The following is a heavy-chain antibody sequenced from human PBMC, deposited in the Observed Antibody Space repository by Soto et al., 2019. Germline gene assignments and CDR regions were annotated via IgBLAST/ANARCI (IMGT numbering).Heavy chain of an antibody. Sequence: SETLSLTCAVSGGSISSSNCWSFVRQPPGKGLEWIGEIYHSGSTNYNPSLKSRVTISVDKSKNQFSLKLSSVTAADTAVYYCARDRGRSSSLNVWGQGTTVTVS. V-gene: IGHV4-4*02. D-gene: IGHD6-13*01. CDR1: GGSISSSNC. CDR3: ARDRGRSSSLNV. CDR2: IYHSGST. J-gene: IGHJ6*02.